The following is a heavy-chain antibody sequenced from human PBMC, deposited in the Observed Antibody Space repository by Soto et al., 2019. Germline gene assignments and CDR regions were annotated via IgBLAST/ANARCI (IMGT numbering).Heavy chain of an antibody. Sequence: GGSLRLSCAASGFTFSSYEMNWVRQAPGKGLEWVSYISSSGSTIYYADSVKGRFTISRDNAKNSLYLQMNSLRAEDTAVYYCARDQGAKRYSYAVNWRQGTLVTVSS. CDR1: GFTFSSYE. V-gene: IGHV3-48*03. CDR3: ARDQGAKRYSYAVN. CDR2: ISSSGSTI. D-gene: IGHD5-18*01. J-gene: IGHJ4*02.